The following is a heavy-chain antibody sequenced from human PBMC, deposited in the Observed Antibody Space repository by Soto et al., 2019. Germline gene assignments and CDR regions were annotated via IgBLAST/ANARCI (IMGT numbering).Heavy chain of an antibody. J-gene: IGHJ5*02. CDR3: ARGRDRGANWFDP. CDR2: ISYDGSNK. Sequence: GESLKISCAASGFTFSSYAMHWVRQAPGKGLEWVAVISYDGSNKYYADSVKGRFTISRDNSKNTLYLQMNSLRAEDTAVYYCARGRDRGANWFDPWGQGTLVTVSS. CDR1: GFTFSSYA. V-gene: IGHV3-30-3*01. D-gene: IGHD2-21*02.